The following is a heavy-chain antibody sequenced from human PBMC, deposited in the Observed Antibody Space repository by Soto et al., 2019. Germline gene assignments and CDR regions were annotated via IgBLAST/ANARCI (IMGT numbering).Heavy chain of an antibody. CDR3: ARQYSGYNWYAFEI. V-gene: IGHV5-51*01. D-gene: IGHD5-12*01. CDR2: LYLGDADN. CDR1: GYSFTNYW. Sequence: GETLKISCKGSGYSFTNYWTGWVRHMPGKGLEWMGILYLGDADNRYSPYFQGQVTISADKSFSTAYLQWSSLKCSDTAMYFCARQYSGYNWYAFEIWGQGTMVSV. J-gene: IGHJ3*02.